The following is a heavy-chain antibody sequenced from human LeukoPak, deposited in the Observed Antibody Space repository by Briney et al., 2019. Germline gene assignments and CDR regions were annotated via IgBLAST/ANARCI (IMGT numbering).Heavy chain of an antibody. V-gene: IGHV3-33*06. Sequence: GRSQRLSCAASGFTISSYGMHWVRQAPGKGLEWVAVIWYDGSNKYYADSVKGRFTISRDNSKNTLYLQMSSLRDEDTAVYYCAKSRGGVPPTSFDYWGQGTLVTVSS. D-gene: IGHD2-2*01. CDR1: GFTISSYG. CDR2: IWYDGSNK. CDR3: AKSRGGVPPTSFDY. J-gene: IGHJ4*02.